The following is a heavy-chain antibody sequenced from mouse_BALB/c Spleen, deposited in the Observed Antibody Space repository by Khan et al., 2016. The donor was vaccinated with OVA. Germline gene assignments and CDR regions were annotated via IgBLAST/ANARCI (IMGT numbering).Heavy chain of an antibody. V-gene: IGHV5-17*02. Sequence: EVELVESGGGLVQPGGSRKLSCAASGFTFSRFGMHWVRQAPEKGLEWVAYINSGSTTIYYADPVKGRFTISRDNPKNTLFLQMTSLRSEDTAMYYCARGNWAYWGQGTTLTVSS. CDR3: ARGNWAY. J-gene: IGHJ2*01. CDR1: GFTFSRFG. CDR2: INSGSTTI. D-gene: IGHD4-1*01.